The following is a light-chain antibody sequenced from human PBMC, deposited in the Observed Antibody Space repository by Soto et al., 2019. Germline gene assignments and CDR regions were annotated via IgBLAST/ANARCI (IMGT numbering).Light chain of an antibody. V-gene: IGLV2-14*01. CDR1: SSDIGTYNY. J-gene: IGLJ3*02. CDR3: SSYTVSKTVL. CDR2: EVS. Sequence: QSVLTQPASVSGSPGQSITISCTGSSSDIGTYNYVSWYHHHPGKGPKLMIYEVSNRPSGVSNRFSGSKSGNTASLTISGLQAEDEADYYCSSYTVSKTVLFGGGTKVTVL.